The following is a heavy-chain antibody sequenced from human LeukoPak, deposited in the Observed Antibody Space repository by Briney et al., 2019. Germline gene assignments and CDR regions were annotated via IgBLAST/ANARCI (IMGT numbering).Heavy chain of an antibody. J-gene: IGHJ6*02. CDR3: ARVQLPEYYHYYYGMDV. D-gene: IGHD2-2*01. V-gene: IGHV4-59*01. CDR2: IYYSGST. Sequence: SETLSLTCTVSGGSISSYYWSWIRQPPGKGLEWIGYIYYSGSTNYNPSLKSRVTISVDTSKNQFSLKLSSVTAADTAVYYCARVQLPEYYHYYYGMDVWGQGTTVTVSS. CDR1: GGSISSYY.